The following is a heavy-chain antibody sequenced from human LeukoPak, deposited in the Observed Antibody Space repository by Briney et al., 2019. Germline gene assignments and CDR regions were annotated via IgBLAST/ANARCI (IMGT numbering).Heavy chain of an antibody. D-gene: IGHD6-13*01. Sequence: ASVKVSCKASGGTFSSYAISWVRQAPGQGLEWMGGIIPIFDTANYAQKFQGRVTITADKSTSTAYMELSSLRSDDTAVYYCARGQGYSSSPDIWGQGTMVTVTS. CDR1: GGTFSSYA. CDR2: IIPIFDTA. V-gene: IGHV1-69*06. CDR3: ARGQGYSSSPDI. J-gene: IGHJ3*02.